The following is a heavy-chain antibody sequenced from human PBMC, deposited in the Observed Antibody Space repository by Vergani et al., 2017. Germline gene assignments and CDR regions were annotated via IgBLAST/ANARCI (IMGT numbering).Heavy chain of an antibody. D-gene: IGHD3-22*01. V-gene: IGHV1-69*01. J-gene: IGHJ3*02. CDR3: ARDPSPYTYYYDSSGYAFDI. Sequence: QLVQSGPEVKKPGTSVKVSCKASGFTFTSSAVQWVRQARGQRLEWMGGIIPIFGTANYAQKFQGRVTITADESTSTAYMELSSLRSEDTAVYYCARDPSPYTYYYDSSGYAFDIWGQGTMVTVSS. CDR1: GFTFTSSA. CDR2: IIPIFGTA.